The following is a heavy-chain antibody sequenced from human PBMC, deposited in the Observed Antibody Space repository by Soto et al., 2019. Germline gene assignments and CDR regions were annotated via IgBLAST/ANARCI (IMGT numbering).Heavy chain of an antibody. CDR3: ARIPQVELPVYYYYYMDV. D-gene: IGHD1-7*01. Sequence: PSETLSLTCTVYGGSFSGYYWSWIRQPPGKGLEWIGEINHSGSTNYNPSLKSRVTISVDTSKNQFSLKLSSVTAADTAVYYCARIPQVELPVYYYYYMDVWGKGTTVTVSS. CDR1: GGSFSGYY. CDR2: INHSGST. V-gene: IGHV4-34*01. J-gene: IGHJ6*03.